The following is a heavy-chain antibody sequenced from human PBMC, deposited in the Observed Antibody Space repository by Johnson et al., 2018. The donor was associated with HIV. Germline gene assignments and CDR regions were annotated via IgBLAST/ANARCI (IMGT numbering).Heavy chain of an antibody. CDR2: IGTAGDT. D-gene: IGHD2-15*01. Sequence: MQLVESGGGVVQPGRSLRLSCAASGFTFSSYDMHWVRQATGKGLEWVSAIGTAGDTYYPSSVKGRFTISRDNSKSTLYLQMNSLRADDTAVYYCAKIARRCSGGSCYTTSDAFDIWGQGTMVTVSS. CDR3: AKIARRCSGGSCYTTSDAFDI. J-gene: IGHJ3*02. V-gene: IGHV3-13*01. CDR1: GFTFSSYD.